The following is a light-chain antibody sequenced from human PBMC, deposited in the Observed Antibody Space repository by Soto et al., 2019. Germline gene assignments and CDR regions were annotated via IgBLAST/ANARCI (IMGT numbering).Light chain of an antibody. V-gene: IGKV3-11*01. CDR2: DTF. CDR3: VQRSTWPWT. Sequence: IVLTQSPATLSLSPGARATLSCRAGQSVSNYLAWYQQKPGQAPRLLIYDTFNRATGIPARFSGSGSGTDFTLTISSLEPEDLAVYFCVQRSTWPWTSGQGTKVKIK. CDR1: QSVSNY. J-gene: IGKJ1*01.